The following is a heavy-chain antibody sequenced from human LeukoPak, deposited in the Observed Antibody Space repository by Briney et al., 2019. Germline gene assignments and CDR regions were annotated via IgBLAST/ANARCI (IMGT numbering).Heavy chain of an antibody. CDR2: IYYSGST. J-gene: IGHJ4*02. D-gene: IGHD5-24*01. V-gene: IGHV4-59*12. CDR3: ARRRWLQFGYFDY. Sequence: PSETLSLTCTVSGGSITSYYWGWIRQPPGKGMEYIGHIYYSGSTDYNPSLKSRVTMSVDTAKNQVSLKVSSVTAADTAVYYCARRRWLQFGYFDYWGQGTLVTVSS. CDR1: GGSITSYY.